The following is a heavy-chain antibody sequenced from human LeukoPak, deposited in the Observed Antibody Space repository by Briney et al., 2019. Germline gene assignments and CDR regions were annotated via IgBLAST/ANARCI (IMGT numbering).Heavy chain of an antibody. J-gene: IGHJ4*02. Sequence: GGSLRLSCTASGFTFGDYAMSWFRQAPGKGLEWVGFIRSKAYGGTTEYVASVKGRFTISRDDSKSIAYLQMNSLKTEDTAVYYCTRVVMGRYCSGGSCYPLPDYWGQGTPVTVSS. CDR3: TRVVMGRYCSGGSCYPLPDY. V-gene: IGHV3-49*03. CDR1: GFTFGDYA. D-gene: IGHD2-15*01. CDR2: IRSKAYGGTT.